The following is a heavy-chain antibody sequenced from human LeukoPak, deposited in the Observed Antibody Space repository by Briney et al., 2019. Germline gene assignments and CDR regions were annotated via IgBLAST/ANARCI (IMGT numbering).Heavy chain of an antibody. CDR1: GGSISSYY. CDR2: IYYSGST. V-gene: IGHV4-59*01. J-gene: IGHJ6*02. D-gene: IGHD6-19*01. Sequence: SETLSLTCTVSGGSISSYYWSWIRQPPGKGLEWIGYIYYSGSTNYNPSLKSRVTISVDTSKNQFSLKLSSVTAADTAVYYCARDGWSSGWYEEVSDTDYYYGMDVWGQGTTVTVSS. CDR3: ARDGWSSGWYEEVSDTDYYYGMDV.